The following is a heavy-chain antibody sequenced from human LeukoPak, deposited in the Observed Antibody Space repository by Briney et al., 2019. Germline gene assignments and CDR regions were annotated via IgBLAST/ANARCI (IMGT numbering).Heavy chain of an antibody. D-gene: IGHD5-12*01. CDR1: GGSIRTYY. CDR3: ARVGTMTTGYYYGMDV. CDR2: IYYSGST. J-gene: IGHJ6*02. V-gene: IGHV4-59*08. Sequence: SETLSLTCTVSGGSIRTYYWSWIRQPPGKGLEWIGYIYYSGSTNYNPSLKSRVTISVDTSKNHFSLKLSSVTAADTAVYYCARVGTMTTGYYYGMDVWGQGTTVTVSS.